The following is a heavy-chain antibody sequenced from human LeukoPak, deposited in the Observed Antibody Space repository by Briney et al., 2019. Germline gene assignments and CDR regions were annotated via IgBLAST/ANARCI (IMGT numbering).Heavy chain of an antibody. CDR2: IYYSGNT. CDR3: AREELSNVAFDI. D-gene: IGHD1-26*01. J-gene: IGHJ3*02. V-gene: IGHV4-59*06. CDR1: GGSISSYY. Sequence: SETLSLTCTVSGGSISSYYWSWIRQHRGKGLEWVGYIYYSGNTYYNPSLKSRVTISVDTSKNQFSLKLSSVTAADTAVYYCAREELSNVAFDIWGQGTTVTVSS.